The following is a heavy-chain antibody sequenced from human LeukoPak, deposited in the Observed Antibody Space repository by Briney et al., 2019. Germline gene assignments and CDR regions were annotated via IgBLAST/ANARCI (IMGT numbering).Heavy chain of an antibody. CDR3: ARYYVGYGMDV. D-gene: IGHD2/OR15-2a*01. V-gene: IGHV4-59*08. CDR2: IYYSGST. CDR1: GGSFSGYY. Sequence: SETLSLTCAVYGGSFSGYYWSWLRQPPGKGLEWIGYIYYSGSTNYNPSLKSRVTVSLDTSKNQFSLKLSSVTAADTAVYYCARYYVGYGMDVWGQGTTVTVSS. J-gene: IGHJ6*02.